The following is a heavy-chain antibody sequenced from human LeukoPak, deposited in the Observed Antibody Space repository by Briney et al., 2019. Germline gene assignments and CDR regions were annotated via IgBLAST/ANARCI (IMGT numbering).Heavy chain of an antibody. J-gene: IGHJ5*02. CDR1: GFTVSSSY. D-gene: IGHD6-13*01. Sequence: GGSLRLSCAASGFTVSSSYMSWVRQAPGKGLEWVSAISGSGGSTYYADSVKGRFTISRDNSKNTLYLQMNSLRAEDTAVYYCAKDGVIAPSPTQEYNWFDPWGQGTLVTVSS. V-gene: IGHV3-23*01. CDR3: AKDGVIAPSPTQEYNWFDP. CDR2: ISGSGGST.